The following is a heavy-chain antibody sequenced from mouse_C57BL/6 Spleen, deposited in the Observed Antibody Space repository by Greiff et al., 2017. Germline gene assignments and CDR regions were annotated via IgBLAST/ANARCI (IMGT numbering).Heavy chain of an antibody. CDR3: ARHESDGYYFYAMDY. CDR1: GYTFTEYT. J-gene: IGHJ4*01. V-gene: IGHV1-62-2*01. CDR2: FYPGSGSI. Sequence: VQGVESGAELVKPGASVKLSCKASGYTFTEYTIHWVKQRSGQGLEWIGWFYPGSGSIKYNEKFKDKATLTADKSSSTVYMELSRLTSEDSAVYFCARHESDGYYFYAMDYWGQGTSVTVSS. D-gene: IGHD2-3*01.